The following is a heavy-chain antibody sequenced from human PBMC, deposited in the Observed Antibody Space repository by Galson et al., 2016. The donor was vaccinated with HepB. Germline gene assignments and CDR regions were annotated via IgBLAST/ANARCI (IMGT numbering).Heavy chain of an antibody. J-gene: IGHJ4*02. Sequence: SLRLSCAASGFAVSSNYMNWVRQAPGKGLQWVSLIFTNGSTYYADSVKGRFTISRDTSKNTVYLHMTNLRAEDTAVYYCARDSADAGFFDYWGQGTVVIVSS. CDR2: IFTNGST. D-gene: IGHD2-15*01. CDR3: ARDSADAGFFDY. V-gene: IGHV3-53*01. CDR1: GFAVSSNY.